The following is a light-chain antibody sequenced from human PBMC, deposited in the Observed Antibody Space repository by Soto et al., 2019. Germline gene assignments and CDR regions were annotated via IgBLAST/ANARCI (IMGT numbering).Light chain of an antibody. Sequence: QSVLTQPASVSGSPGQSITISCTGTSSDVGGYNYVCWYQQHPGKAPKLIIHDVASRPSGVSNRFSGSKSGNTASLSISGLQAEDEADYYCSSYTRSGTVVFGGGTKLTVL. J-gene: IGLJ2*01. CDR1: SSDVGGYNY. V-gene: IGLV2-14*03. CDR3: SSYTRSGTVV. CDR2: DVA.